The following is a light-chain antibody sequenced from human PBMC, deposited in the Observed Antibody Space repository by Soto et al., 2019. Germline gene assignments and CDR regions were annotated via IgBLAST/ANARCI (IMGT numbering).Light chain of an antibody. V-gene: IGKV1-5*03. CDR1: QSISMW. CDR2: KAS. CDR3: QQYNHYQWT. J-gene: IGKJ1*01. Sequence: DVQMTQSPSTLSASVGDIVTITCRASQSISMWLAWYQQKAGKAPNLLIYKASSLEGGVPSRFSGSGSWTEFTLTISSLQSDDFATYYCQQYNHYQWTFGQGTKVE.